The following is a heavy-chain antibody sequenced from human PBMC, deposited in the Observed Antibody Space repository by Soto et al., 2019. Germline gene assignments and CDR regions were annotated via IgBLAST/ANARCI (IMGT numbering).Heavy chain of an antibody. V-gene: IGHV4-59*08. CDR3: ARHKYNWNLPFYYYYMDV. D-gene: IGHD1-1*01. CDR2: IYYSGST. CDR1: GGSISSYY. Sequence: SETLSLTCTVSGGSISSYYWSWIRQPPGKGLEWIGYIYYSGSTNYNPSLKSRVTISVDTSKNQFSLKLSSVTAADTAVYYCARHKYNWNLPFYYYYMDVWGKGTTVTVSS. J-gene: IGHJ6*03.